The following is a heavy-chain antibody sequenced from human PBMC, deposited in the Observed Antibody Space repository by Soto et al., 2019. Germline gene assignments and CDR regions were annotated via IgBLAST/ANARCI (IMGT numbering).Heavy chain of an antibody. CDR3: ARPRVGATEAFDY. D-gene: IGHD2-2*01. Sequence: PGESLKISCKGSGYSFTSYWIGWVRQMPGKGPEWMGIIYPGDSDTRYSPSFQGQVTISADESISTAYLQWSSLRASDTAMYYWARPRVGATEAFDYWGQGTRVTVAS. V-gene: IGHV5-51*01. CDR2: IYPGDSDT. CDR1: GYSFTSYW. J-gene: IGHJ4*02.